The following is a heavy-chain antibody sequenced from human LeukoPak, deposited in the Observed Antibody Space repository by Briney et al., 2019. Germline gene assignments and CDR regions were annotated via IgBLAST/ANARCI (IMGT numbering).Heavy chain of an antibody. CDR2: INHSGYT. D-gene: IGHD2-21*02. Sequence: SETVSLTCAVSGVSFDDYYWSWVRQTPGKGLEWIGEINHSGYTNDSPSLKSRVTLSIDTSRKQFSLNLRSVTVADTGIYYCTRMTAEHDYWGQGTLVTASS. CDR3: TRMTAEHDY. V-gene: IGHV4-34*01. CDR1: GVSFDDYY. J-gene: IGHJ4*02.